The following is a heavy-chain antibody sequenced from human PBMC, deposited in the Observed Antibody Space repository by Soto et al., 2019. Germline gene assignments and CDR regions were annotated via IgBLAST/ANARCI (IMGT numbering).Heavy chain of an antibody. CDR1: GFTFSTYA. CDR3: AKRRGAGGHFDY. J-gene: IGHJ4*02. D-gene: IGHD2-15*01. V-gene: IGHV3-23*01. Sequence: EGSLRLSCAASGFTFSTYAMGWVRQAPGKGLEWVSVVSSGGGTHYADSVKGRFTVSRDNSKNTLSLQMNSLRADDTAVYYCAKRRGAGGHFDYWGQGALVTVSS. CDR2: VSSGGGT.